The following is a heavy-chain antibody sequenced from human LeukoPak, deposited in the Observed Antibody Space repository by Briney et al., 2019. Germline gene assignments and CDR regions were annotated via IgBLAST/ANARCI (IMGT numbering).Heavy chain of an antibody. CDR1: GFTFSSYE. J-gene: IGHJ4*02. Sequence: QPGGSLRLSCAASGFTFSSYEMNWVRQAPGKGLEWVSYISSSGSTIYYADSVKGRFTISRDNAKNSLYLQMNSLRAEDTAVYYCASRGDSSTWYRNDYWGQGTLVTVSS. CDR3: ASRGDSSTWYRNDY. CDR2: ISSSGSTI. V-gene: IGHV3-48*03. D-gene: IGHD6-13*01.